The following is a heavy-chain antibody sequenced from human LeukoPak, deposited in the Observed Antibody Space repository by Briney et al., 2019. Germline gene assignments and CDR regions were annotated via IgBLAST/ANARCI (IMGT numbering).Heavy chain of an antibody. D-gene: IGHD5-12*01. Sequence: ASVKVSCKASEYTFTSYYMHWVRQAPGQGLEWMGIINPSGGSTSYAQKFQGRVTMTRDTSTSTVYMELSSLRSEDTAVYYCARGREWLFDLDYYGMDVWGQGTTVTVSS. CDR1: EYTFTSYY. J-gene: IGHJ6*02. CDR3: ARGREWLFDLDYYGMDV. V-gene: IGHV1-46*01. CDR2: INPSGGST.